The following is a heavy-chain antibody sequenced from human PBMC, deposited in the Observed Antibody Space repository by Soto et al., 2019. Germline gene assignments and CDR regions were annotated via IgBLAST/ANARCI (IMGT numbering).Heavy chain of an antibody. Sequence: GGSLRLSCAASGFTFSDYYMSWIRQAPGKGMEWVSYISSSGNIIYYADSVKGRFTISRDNAKNSLYLQMNSLRAEDTAVYYCARNLGYYDSSGYFDYWGQGTLVTVSS. CDR1: GFTFSDYY. CDR3: ARNLGYYDSSGYFDY. J-gene: IGHJ4*02. V-gene: IGHV3-11*01. CDR2: ISSSGNII. D-gene: IGHD3-22*01.